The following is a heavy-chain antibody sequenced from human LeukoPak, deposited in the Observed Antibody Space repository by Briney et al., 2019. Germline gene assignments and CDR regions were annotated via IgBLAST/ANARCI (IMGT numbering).Heavy chain of an antibody. J-gene: IGHJ6*03. D-gene: IGHD1-26*01. CDR1: GGSISSYY. CDR3: ARCARVGYYYYYYMDV. CDR2: IYYSGST. Sequence: SETLSLTCTVSGGSISSYYWSWIRQPPGKGLEWIGYIYYSGSTNYNPSLKSRVTISVDTSKNQFSLKLSSVTAADTAVYYCARCARVGYYYYYYMDVWGKGTTVTVSS. V-gene: IGHV4-59*01.